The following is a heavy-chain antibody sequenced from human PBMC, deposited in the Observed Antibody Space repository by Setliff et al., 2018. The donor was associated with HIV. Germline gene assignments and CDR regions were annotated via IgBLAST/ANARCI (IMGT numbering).Heavy chain of an antibody. V-gene: IGHV1-2*02. CDR1: GYTFTGYY. CDR2: SNPNSGAT. J-gene: IGHJ4*02. Sequence: ASVKVSCTASGYTFTGYYMHWVRQAPGQGLEWMGWSNPNSGATHYAQKFQGRVTMTRDTSISTAHMELSSLRSEDMAVYHCARSQINLVRGVVHYFDYWGQGTLVTVSS. CDR3: ARSQINLVRGVVHYFDY. D-gene: IGHD3-10*01.